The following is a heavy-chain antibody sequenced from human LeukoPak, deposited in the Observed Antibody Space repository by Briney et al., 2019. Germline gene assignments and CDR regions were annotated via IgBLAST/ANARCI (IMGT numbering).Heavy chain of an antibody. V-gene: IGHV1-2*02. CDR3: ARDSPAVSGRYNS. CDR2: INPNTGDT. Sequence: ASVKVSCKASGYTFIGYYLHWVQQAPGQGLEWMGWINPNTGDTNYAQNFQGRVTMTRDTSITTAYMELSSLRSDDTAVYYCARDSPAVSGRYNSWGQGTLVTVSS. CDR1: GYTFIGYY. D-gene: IGHD6-19*01. J-gene: IGHJ4*02.